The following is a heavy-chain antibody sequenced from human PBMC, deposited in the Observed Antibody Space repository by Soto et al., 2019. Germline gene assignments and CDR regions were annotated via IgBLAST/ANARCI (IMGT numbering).Heavy chain of an antibody. CDR2: VKDGGST. V-gene: IGHV4-34*01. CDR1: GGSLTGYY. Sequence: QVQLQQWGAGLLKPSETLSLTCTVNGGSLTGYYWSWIRQPPGKGLEWIGEVKDGGSTNYSPSLRVRVSISAATSKNPFSLRLNSVTAADTAVYFCARGQEGIVATHWDQGALVTVSS. D-gene: IGHD5-12*01. CDR3: ARGQEGIVATH. J-gene: IGHJ1*01.